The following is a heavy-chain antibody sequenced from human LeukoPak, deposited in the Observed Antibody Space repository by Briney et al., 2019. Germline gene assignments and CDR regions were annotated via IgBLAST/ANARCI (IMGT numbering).Heavy chain of an antibody. J-gene: IGHJ6*03. CDR2: MNPNSGNT. Sequence: ASVKVSCKASGYTFTSYDINWVRQATGQGLEWMGWMNPNSGNTGYAQKFQGRVTITRNTSISTAYMELSSLRSEDTAVYYCARGTRGDYGYYYYYYMDVWGKGTTVTISS. CDR3: ARGTRGDYGYYYYYYMDV. V-gene: IGHV1-8*03. CDR1: GYTFTSYD. D-gene: IGHD4-17*01.